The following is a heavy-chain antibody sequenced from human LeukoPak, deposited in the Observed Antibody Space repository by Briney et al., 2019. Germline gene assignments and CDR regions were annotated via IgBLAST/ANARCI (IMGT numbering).Heavy chain of an antibody. D-gene: IGHD3-22*01. CDR3: ARGGWNKFDY. CDR2: IFYSGTT. J-gene: IGHJ4*02. Sequence: PSETLSLACTVSGGSISSYYWSWIRQPPGKGLEWIGFIFYSGTTNYNPSLKSRVTISVDTSKNQFSLKLSSVTAADTAVYYCARGGWNKFDYWGQGTLVTVSS. V-gene: IGHV4-59*01. CDR1: GGSISSYY.